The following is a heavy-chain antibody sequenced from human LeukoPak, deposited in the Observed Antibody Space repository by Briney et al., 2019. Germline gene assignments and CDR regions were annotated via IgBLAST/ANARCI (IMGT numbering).Heavy chain of an antibody. CDR2: IYYSGRT. V-gene: IGHV4-59*01. CDR3: VRESDWLFDH. Sequence: SETLSLTCTVSGGSLTNYYWSWVRQSPEGGLEWMGFIYYSGRTYYNPSLKGRATISVDTSKNQFSLSLNSVTAADTAVYYCVRESDWLFDHWGQGTLVTVSS. J-gene: IGHJ4*02. CDR1: GGSLTNYY. D-gene: IGHD3-9*01.